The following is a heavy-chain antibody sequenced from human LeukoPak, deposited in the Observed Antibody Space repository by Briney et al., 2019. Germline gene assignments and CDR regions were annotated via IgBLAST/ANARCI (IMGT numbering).Heavy chain of an antibody. Sequence: GGSLRLSCAASGFTFNNYGMHWVRQAPGKGLEWVAFIRYDGNNKYYADSVKGRFTISRDNPKNTLYLQMNSLRAEDTAVYYCARSRDRGYYDSSGYSPFDYWGQGTLVTVSS. J-gene: IGHJ4*02. CDR2: IRYDGNNK. V-gene: IGHV3-30*02. CDR3: ARSRDRGYYDSSGYSPFDY. D-gene: IGHD3-22*01. CDR1: GFTFNNYG.